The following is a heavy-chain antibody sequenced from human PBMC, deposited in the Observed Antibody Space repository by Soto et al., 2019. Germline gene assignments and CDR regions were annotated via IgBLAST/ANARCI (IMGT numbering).Heavy chain of an antibody. CDR3: AKGGIAARRPTDY. CDR2: ISGSGGST. CDR1: GLTFNSYA. D-gene: IGHD6-6*01. V-gene: IGHV3-23*01. Sequence: PGGSIKIACAASGLTFNSYAMSWVRKAPGKGLEWVSAISGSGGSTYYADSVKGRFTISRDNSKNTLYLQMNSLRAEDTAVYYCAKGGIAARRPTDYWVQGTLVTVSS. J-gene: IGHJ4*02.